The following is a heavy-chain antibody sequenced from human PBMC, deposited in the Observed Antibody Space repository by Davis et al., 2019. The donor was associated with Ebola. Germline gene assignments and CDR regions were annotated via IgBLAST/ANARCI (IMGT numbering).Heavy chain of an antibody. J-gene: IGHJ3*01. Sequence: GESLKISCKGSGYTFSRYWIGWVRQLPGKGLEWMGIIYPGDSDTRYSPSFQGQITISADRSISTAYLQWSSLKASDTAIYYCALLPYRSSWNDGFDFWGQGTMVTVSS. D-gene: IGHD6-19*01. V-gene: IGHV5-51*01. CDR3: ALLPYRSSWNDGFDF. CDR1: GYTFSRYW. CDR2: IYPGDSDT.